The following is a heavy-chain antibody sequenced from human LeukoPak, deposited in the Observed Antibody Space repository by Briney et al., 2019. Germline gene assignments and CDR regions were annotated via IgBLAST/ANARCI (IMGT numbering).Heavy chain of an antibody. J-gene: IGHJ5*02. CDR1: GYTFTSYY. D-gene: IGHD6-19*01. CDR3: ARVFHQAVAPRGGWFDP. V-gene: IGHV1-46*01. Sequence: ASVKVSCKASGYTFTSYYMHWVRQAPGQGLEWMGIINPSGGSTSYAQKFQGRVTMTRDTTTSTVYMELSSLRSEDTAVYYCARVFHQAVAPRGGWFDPWGQGALVTVSS. CDR2: INPSGGST.